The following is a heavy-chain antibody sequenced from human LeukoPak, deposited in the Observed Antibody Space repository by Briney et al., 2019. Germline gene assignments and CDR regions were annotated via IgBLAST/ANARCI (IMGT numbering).Heavy chain of an antibody. J-gene: IGHJ4*02. CDR1: GGSISTYY. V-gene: IGHV4-59*01. Sequence: PSETLSLTCTVSGGSISTYYWSWIRQPPGKGLEWIGYIYYTGSTSYNPSLKSRVTMSLDASKNQFSLELNSVTPADTAVYHCAKDLRLRYFTYWGQGTLVTVSS. D-gene: IGHD3-9*01. CDR2: IYYTGST. CDR3: AKDLRLRYFTY.